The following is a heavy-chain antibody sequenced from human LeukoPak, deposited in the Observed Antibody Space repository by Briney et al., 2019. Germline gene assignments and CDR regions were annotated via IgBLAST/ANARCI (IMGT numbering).Heavy chain of an antibody. V-gene: IGHV3-7*01. CDR3: ARVPGVTRYFDS. CDR1: GFTFTCCW. CDR2: IKQNGGEK. Sequence: GGSLRLSYAASGFTFTCCWMSWVRHTPGKGLEWVASIKQNGGEKFYADSVKGRFTISRDNAKNSLYLQLNSLRAEDTAVYYCARVPGVTRYFDSWGQGILVTVSS. D-gene: IGHD4-23*01. J-gene: IGHJ4*02.